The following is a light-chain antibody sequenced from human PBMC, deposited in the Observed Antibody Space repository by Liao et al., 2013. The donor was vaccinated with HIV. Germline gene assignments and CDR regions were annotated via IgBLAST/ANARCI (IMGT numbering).Light chain of an antibody. V-gene: IGLV3-1*01. CDR2: YDS. J-gene: IGLJ3*02. Sequence: SYELTQPPSVSVSPGQTASITCSGDKLGDKYACWYQQKAGQAPVMVIYYDSDRPSGIPERFSGSNSGNTATLTISRVEAGDEAYYYCQVWDSTSDHRVFGGGTKLTVV. CDR3: QVWDSTSDHRV. CDR1: KLGDKY.